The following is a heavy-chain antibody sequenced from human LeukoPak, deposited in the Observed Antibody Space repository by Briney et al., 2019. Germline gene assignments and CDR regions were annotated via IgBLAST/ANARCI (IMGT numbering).Heavy chain of an antibody. V-gene: IGHV4-39*01. CDR2: IYYSGST. J-gene: IGHJ4*02. CDR3: ASLTRGLAYCGGDWYYDY. Sequence: PSETLSLTCTVSGVSISSSRYCWGWIRQPPGKGLEWIVSIYYSGSTYYNPSLNSRVTISVDTSKYQFSLKLSSVSGADPGVYCCASLTRGLAYCGGDWYYDYWGQGTLVTVSS. CDR1: GVSISSSRYC. D-gene: IGHD2-21*01.